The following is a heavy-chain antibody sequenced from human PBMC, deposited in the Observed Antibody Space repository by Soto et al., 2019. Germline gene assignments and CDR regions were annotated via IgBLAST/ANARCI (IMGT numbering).Heavy chain of an antibody. CDR1: GFSFSSYG. D-gene: IGHD3-16*02. Sequence: GGSLRLSCAASGFSFSSYGMHWVRQAPGKGLEWVAFISYDGSNNYYADSVKGRFTISRDSSKSTLYLQMNSLRPEDTAVYYCAKALGELSPESYDYWGQGTLVTVSS. CDR3: AKALGELSPESYDY. V-gene: IGHV3-30*18. J-gene: IGHJ4*02. CDR2: ISYDGSNN.